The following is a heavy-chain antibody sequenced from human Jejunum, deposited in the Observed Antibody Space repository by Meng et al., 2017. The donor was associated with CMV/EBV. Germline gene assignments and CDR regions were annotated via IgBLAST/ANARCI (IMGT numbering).Heavy chain of an antibody. V-gene: IGHV3-21*01. Sequence: EVQLVDSGGGLVKPGGSLRLCCIGSGFTFSSYNMNWVRQAPGKGLEWVSSISSSSRYINYADSVKGRFTISRDNAKNSLYLQMNSLRVEDTAIYYCARDIDHWGQGTLVTVSS. CDR2: ISSSSRYI. CDR3: ARDIDH. CDR1: GFTFSSYN. J-gene: IGHJ5*02.